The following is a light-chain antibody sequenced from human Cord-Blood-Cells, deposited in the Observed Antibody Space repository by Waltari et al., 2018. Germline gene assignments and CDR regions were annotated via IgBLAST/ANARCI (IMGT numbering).Light chain of an antibody. Sequence: DIQLTQSPSFLSASVGDRVTITCRTSQGISSYLAWYQQKPEKAPKLLIYAASTLQSGVPSRFSGSGSGTEFTLTISSLQPEDFATYYCQQLNSYPCTFGPGTKVDIK. V-gene: IGKV1-9*01. CDR1: QGISSY. CDR2: AAS. J-gene: IGKJ3*01. CDR3: QQLNSYPCT.